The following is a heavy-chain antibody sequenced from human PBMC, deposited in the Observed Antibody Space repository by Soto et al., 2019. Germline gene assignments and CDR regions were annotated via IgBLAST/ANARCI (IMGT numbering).Heavy chain of an antibody. CDR3: ARDRDIVVVPAALDY. CDR2: ISAYNGNT. CDR1: GYTNTSYR. D-gene: IGHD2-2*01. J-gene: IGHJ4*02. V-gene: IGHV1-18*01. Sequence: ALLKLSRKTFGYTNTSYRISRGRNNNKQGLEWMGWISAYNGNTNYAQKLQGRVTMTTDTSTSTAYMELRSLRSDDTAVYYCARDRDIVVVPAALDYWGQGTLVTVSS.